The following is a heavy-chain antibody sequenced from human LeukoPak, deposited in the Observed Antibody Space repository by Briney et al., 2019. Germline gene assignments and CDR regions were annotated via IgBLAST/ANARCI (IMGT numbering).Heavy chain of an antibody. V-gene: IGHV3-23*01. J-gene: IGHJ4*02. Sequence: PGGSLRLSCVVSGLSLSNYAMSWVRQAPGKGLEWVSYISERGGSTAYADSVKGRFTISRDNSLNTLYLQMSSLRAEDTAVYFCAKRGIVIRGILVIGYHQEAYHYDYWGQGVLVTVSS. CDR2: ISERGGST. CDR3: AKRGIVIRGILVIGYHQEAYHYDY. D-gene: IGHD3-10*01. CDR1: GLSLSNYA.